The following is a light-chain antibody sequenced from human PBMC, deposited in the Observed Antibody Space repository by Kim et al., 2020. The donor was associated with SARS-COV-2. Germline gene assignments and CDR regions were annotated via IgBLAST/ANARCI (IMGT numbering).Light chain of an antibody. J-gene: IGLJ2*01. CDR1: SLRSYY. V-gene: IGLV3-19*01. CDR3: NSRDSNDNVV. CDR2: GKN. Sequence: VALGQAVSITCQGDSLRSYYATWYQQKPGQAPILVIYGKNNRPSGIPDRFSGSSSGNTASLTITGTQAGDEADYYCNSRDSNDNVVFGGGTQLTVL.